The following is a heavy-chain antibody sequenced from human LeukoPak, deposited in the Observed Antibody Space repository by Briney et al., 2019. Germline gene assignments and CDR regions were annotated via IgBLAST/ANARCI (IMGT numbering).Heavy chain of an antibody. V-gene: IGHV4-59*01. CDR3: ARGRITMVRGVNWFDP. J-gene: IGHJ5*02. Sequence: SETLSLTCTVSGGSISSYYWSWIRQPPGKGLEWNGYIYYSGSTNYNPSLKSRVTISVDTSKNQFSLKLSSVTAADTAVYYCARGRITMVRGVNWFDPWGQGTLVTVSS. CDR1: GGSISSYY. D-gene: IGHD3-10*01. CDR2: IYYSGST.